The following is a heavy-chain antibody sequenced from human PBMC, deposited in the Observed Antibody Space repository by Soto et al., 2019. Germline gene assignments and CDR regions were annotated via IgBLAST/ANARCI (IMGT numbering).Heavy chain of an antibody. CDR3: TAGRYYDILTGYHNVAY. CDR2: IKSKTDGGTA. CDR1: GFNLSHPW. V-gene: IGHV3-15*01. Sequence: TGGSLRLSCVASGFNLSHPWMTWVRQAAGKGLEWVGRIKSKTDGGTADYAAPVKGRATISRDDSKNTVYLQMNSLKTEDTAVYYCTAGRYYDILTGYHNVAYWGQGALVTVSS. D-gene: IGHD3-9*01. J-gene: IGHJ4*02.